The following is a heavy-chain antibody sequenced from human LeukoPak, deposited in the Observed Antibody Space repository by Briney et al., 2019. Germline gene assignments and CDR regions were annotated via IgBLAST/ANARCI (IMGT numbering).Heavy chain of an antibody. D-gene: IGHD4-23*01. CDR1: GFSFSNYV. CDR2: IRRSGDVA. V-gene: IGHV3-23*01. J-gene: IGHJ4*02. Sequence: GGSLRLSCAASGFSFSNYVMHWVRQAPGKGLEWVAGIRRSGDVAYYADSVQGRFAISRDNSRNTLYLQINSLRAEDTAVYYCAREHSGNCQNPGCDFDSWGQGTLVTVSS. CDR3: AREHSGNCQNPGCDFDS.